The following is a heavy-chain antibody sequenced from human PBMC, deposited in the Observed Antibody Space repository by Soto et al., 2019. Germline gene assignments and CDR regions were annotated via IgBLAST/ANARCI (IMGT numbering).Heavy chain of an antibody. CDR1: GFTFSSYG. J-gene: IGHJ6*02. Sequence: LRLSCAASGFTFSSYGMHWVRQAPVKGLEWVAVIWYDGSNKYYADSVKGRFTISRDNSKNTLYLQMNSLRAEDTAVYYCARALTMVRGAIYYYYGMDVWGQGTTVTVSS. D-gene: IGHD3-10*01. CDR3: ARALTMVRGAIYYYYGMDV. V-gene: IGHV3-33*01. CDR2: IWYDGSNK.